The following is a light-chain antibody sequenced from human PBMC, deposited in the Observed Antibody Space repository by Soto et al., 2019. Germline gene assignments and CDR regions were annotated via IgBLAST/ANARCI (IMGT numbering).Light chain of an antibody. J-gene: IGLJ2*01. CDR1: SSDVGCYNY. CDR3: SSYTRSSHVV. V-gene: IGLV2-14*01. Sequence: QSALTQPASVSGSPGHSITISCTGTSSDVGCYNYVSWYQQHPGKAPKLMIYEVSNRHSWVSNRFSGSKSGNTASLPSSGLQAEDEADYYCSSYTRSSHVVFGGGTKLTVL. CDR2: EVS.